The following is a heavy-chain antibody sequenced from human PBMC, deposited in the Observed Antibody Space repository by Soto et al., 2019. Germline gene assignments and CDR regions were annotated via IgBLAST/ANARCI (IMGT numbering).Heavy chain of an antibody. J-gene: IGHJ3*02. CDR1: GGSMSPYF. D-gene: IGHD1-26*01. Sequence: SETLSLTCTVSGGSMSPYFWSWIRQSPGKGLEWIGYIYYSGTTNYNPSFKSRVTTLLDTSKNQFSLKLVSLTAADTAFYYCARGRGGTYDAFDIWGPGALVTVSS. CDR2: IYYSGTT. CDR3: ARGRGGTYDAFDI. V-gene: IGHV4-59*01.